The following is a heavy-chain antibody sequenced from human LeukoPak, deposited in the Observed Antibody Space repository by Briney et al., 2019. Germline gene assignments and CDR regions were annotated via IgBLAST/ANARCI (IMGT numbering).Heavy chain of an antibody. CDR3: ARGVYDPVPYYFDY. V-gene: IGHV3-21*01. D-gene: IGHD3-22*01. J-gene: IGHJ4*02. CDR2: ISSSSYI. CDR1: GFTFGSFS. Sequence: GGSLRLSCAASGFTFGSFSMNWVRQAPGKGLEWVSSISSSSYIYYADSVKGRFTISRDNAKNSLYLQMNSLRAEDTAVYYCARGVYDPVPYYFDYWGQGTLVTVSS.